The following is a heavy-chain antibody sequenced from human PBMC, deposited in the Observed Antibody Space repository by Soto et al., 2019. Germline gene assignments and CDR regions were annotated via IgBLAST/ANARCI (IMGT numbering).Heavy chain of an antibody. D-gene: IGHD6-19*01. CDR3: ASDRVTSSPHYYFDY. J-gene: IGHJ4*02. CDR2: IIPIFGTA. CDR1: GGTFSSYA. V-gene: IGHV1-69*13. Sequence: GASVKVSCKASGGTFSSYAISWVRQAPGQGLEWMGGIIPIFGTANYAQKFQGRVTITADESTSTAYMELSSLRSEDAAVYYCASDRVTSSPHYYFDYLGQGTLVTVSS.